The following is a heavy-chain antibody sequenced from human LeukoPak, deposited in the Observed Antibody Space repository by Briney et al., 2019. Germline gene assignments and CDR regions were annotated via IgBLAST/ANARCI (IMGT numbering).Heavy chain of an antibody. Sequence: SETLSLTCTVSGGSISSGSYYWSWIRQPAGKGLEWIGRIYTSGSTNYNPSLKSRVTISVDTSKNQFSLKLSSVTAADTAMYFCAGQYTVYDAFDFWGQGTLVTVSS. V-gene: IGHV4-61*02. CDR2: IYTSGST. CDR3: AGQYTVYDAFDF. J-gene: IGHJ4*02. D-gene: IGHD5/OR15-5a*01. CDR1: GGSISSGSYY.